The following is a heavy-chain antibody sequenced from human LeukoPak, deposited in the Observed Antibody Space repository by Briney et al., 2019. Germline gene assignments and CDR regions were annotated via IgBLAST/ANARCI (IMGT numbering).Heavy chain of an antibody. CDR3: VRLLYLDY. CDR2: IRGSGDRT. CDR1: GFTFKSYA. V-gene: IGHV3-23*01. Sequence: GGSLRLSCAASGFTFKSYAMSWLRQAPGKGLEWVSNIRGSGDRTSYADSVKGRFTISRDNSKNTLYLQMDSLRAEDTAVYYCVRLLYLDYWGQGTLVTVSS. D-gene: IGHD2-15*01. J-gene: IGHJ4*02.